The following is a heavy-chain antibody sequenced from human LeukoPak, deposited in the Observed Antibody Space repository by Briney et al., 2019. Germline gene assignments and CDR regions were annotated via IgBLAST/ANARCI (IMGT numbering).Heavy chain of an antibody. CDR3: ARGHSTPGLVGPLFDY. D-gene: IGHD6-19*01. Sequence: PSETLSLTCSVSGGSISSSSNYWGWIRQPPGKGLEWIGSIYYNGDTYYNPSLRTRVIISVYTSKNQFSLKLTSVTAADTAVYYCARGHSTPGLVGPLFDYWGQGTLVTVSS. CDR2: IYYNGDT. J-gene: IGHJ4*02. V-gene: IGHV4-39*01. CDR1: GGSISSSSNY.